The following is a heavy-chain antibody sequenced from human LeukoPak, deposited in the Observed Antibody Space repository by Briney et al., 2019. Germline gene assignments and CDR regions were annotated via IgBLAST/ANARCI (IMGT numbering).Heavy chain of an antibody. D-gene: IGHD1-7*01. Sequence: PSQTLSLTCTVSGGSISSGGHYWGWIRQHPGKGPEWIGYIYNSGSTYYNPSLRSRITISVDTSKNQFSLKLSSVTAADTAVYYCARDVTGTNFFDNWGQGTLVTVSS. CDR3: ARDVTGTNFFDN. J-gene: IGHJ4*02. CDR1: GGSISSGGHY. V-gene: IGHV4-31*03. CDR2: IYNSGST.